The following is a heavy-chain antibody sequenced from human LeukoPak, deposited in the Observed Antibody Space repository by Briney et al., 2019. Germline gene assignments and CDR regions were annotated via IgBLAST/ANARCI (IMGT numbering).Heavy chain of an antibody. Sequence: GGSLRLSCAASGFTFSSYAMHWVRQAPGKGLEWVAVISYDGSNKYYADSVKGRFTISRDNSKNTLYLQMNSLRAEDTAVYYCAGGIHSSGHNWFDPWGQGTLVTVSS. CDR1: GFTFSSYA. CDR3: AGGIHSSGHNWFDP. J-gene: IGHJ5*02. CDR2: ISYDGSNK. V-gene: IGHV3-30*04. D-gene: IGHD6-19*01.